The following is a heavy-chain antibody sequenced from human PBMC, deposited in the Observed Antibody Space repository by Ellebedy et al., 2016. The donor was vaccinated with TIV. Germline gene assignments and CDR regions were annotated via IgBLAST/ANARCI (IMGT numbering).Heavy chain of an antibody. J-gene: IGHJ3*01. CDR2: IYYSGST. CDR3: ASLPRHVDTFLSV. V-gene: IGHV4-39*01. CDR1: GGSISSSSYY. D-gene: IGHD5-18*01. Sequence: MPSETLSLTCTVSGGSISSSSYYWGWIRQPPGKGLEWIGSIYYSGSTYYNPSLKSRVTISVDTSKNQFSLKLSSVTAADTAVYYCASLPRHVDTFLSVWGQGTMVTVSS.